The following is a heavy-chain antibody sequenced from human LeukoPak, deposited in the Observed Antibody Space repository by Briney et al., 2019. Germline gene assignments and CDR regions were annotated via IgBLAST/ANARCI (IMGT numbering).Heavy chain of an antibody. CDR1: GFTFSSHG. D-gene: IGHD3-16*01. CDR3: ARDRVLHYFDY. J-gene: IGHJ4*02. CDR2: IWYDGSDK. Sequence: PGGSLRLSCAAAGFTFSSHGRHWVRQAPGKGLEWVAVIWYDGSDKYYADSVKGRFTISRDNSKNTLYLQMTSLRADDTAVYYCARDRVLHYFDYWGQGALVTVSS. V-gene: IGHV3-33*01.